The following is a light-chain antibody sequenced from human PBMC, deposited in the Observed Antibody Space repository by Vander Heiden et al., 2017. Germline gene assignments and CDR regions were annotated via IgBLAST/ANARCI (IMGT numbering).Light chain of an antibody. CDR2: GAS. CDR1: QSVSSSY. J-gene: IGKJ3*01. CDR3: QQYGSSLIFT. V-gene: IGKV3-20*01. Sequence: ELVLTQSPGPLSLSPGERATLSCRASQSVSSSYLAWYQQKPGQAPRLLIYGASSRATGIPDRFSGSGSGTDFTLTISRLEPEDFAVYYCQQYGSSLIFTFGPGTKVDIK.